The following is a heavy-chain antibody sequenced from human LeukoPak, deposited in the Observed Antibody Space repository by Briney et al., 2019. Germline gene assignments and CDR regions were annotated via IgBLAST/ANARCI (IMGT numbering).Heavy chain of an antibody. J-gene: IGHJ4*02. Sequence: PGGSLRLSCAASGFTFSSYAMHWVRQAPGKGLEYVSAISSNGGSTYYANSVKGRFTISRDNSKNTLYLQMGSLRAEDMAVYYXXXXXXXXXVITSYYFDYWGQGTLVTVSS. CDR1: GFTFSSYA. D-gene: IGHD3-22*01. V-gene: IGHV3-64*01. CDR2: ISSNGGST. CDR3: XXXXXXXXVITSYYFDY.